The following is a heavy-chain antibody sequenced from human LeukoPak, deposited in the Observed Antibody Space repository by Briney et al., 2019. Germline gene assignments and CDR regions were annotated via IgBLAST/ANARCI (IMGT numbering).Heavy chain of an antibody. CDR3: ARMRYSSSWYGAPAWFDP. CDR2: INHSGST. D-gene: IGHD6-13*01. V-gene: IGHV4-34*01. Sequence: SETLSLTCAVYGGSFSGYYWSWIRQPPGKGLEWIGEINHSGSTNYNPSLKSRVTISVDTSKNQFSLKLSSVTAADTAVYCCARMRYSSSWYGAPAWFDPWGQGTLVTVSS. CDR1: GGSFSGYY. J-gene: IGHJ5*02.